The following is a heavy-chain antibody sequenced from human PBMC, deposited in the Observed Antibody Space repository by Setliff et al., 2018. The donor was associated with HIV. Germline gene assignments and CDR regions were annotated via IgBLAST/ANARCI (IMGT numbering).Heavy chain of an antibody. CDR1: GFTFSSSE. J-gene: IGHJ4*02. CDR2: ISSSGGTI. CDR3: ASLWVTPPHGF. V-gene: IGHV3-48*03. Sequence: GGSLRLSCAASGFTFSSSEMNWVRQAPGKGLEWVSYISSSGGTIYYADSVKGRFAISRDNAKKSMYLQMNSLRAEDTAVYYCASLWVTPPHGFWGQGTLVTVSS. D-gene: IGHD3-16*01.